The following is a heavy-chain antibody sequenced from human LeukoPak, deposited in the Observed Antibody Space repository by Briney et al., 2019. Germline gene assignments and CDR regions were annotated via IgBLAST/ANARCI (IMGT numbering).Heavy chain of an antibody. CDR2: IYHSGST. Sequence: PSETLSLTCTVSGYSISSGYYWGWIRQPPGKGLEWIGSIYHSGSTYYNPSLKSRVTISVDTSKNQFSLKLSSVTAADTAVYYCARRVGVALDYWGQGILVTVSS. D-gene: IGHD2-21*01. CDR3: ARRVGVALDY. J-gene: IGHJ4*02. V-gene: IGHV4-38-2*02. CDR1: GYSISSGYY.